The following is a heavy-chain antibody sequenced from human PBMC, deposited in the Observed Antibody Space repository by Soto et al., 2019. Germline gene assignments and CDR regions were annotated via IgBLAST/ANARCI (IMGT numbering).Heavy chain of an antibody. CDR1: GGTFGSYA. D-gene: IGHD5-12*01. CDR2: IIPIFGTA. V-gene: IGHV1-69*13. CDR3: ARDVKDGYNSFDY. Sequence: SVKVSCKASGGTFGSYAISWVRQAPGQGLEWMGGIIPIFGTANYAQKFQGRVTITADESTSTAYMELSSLRSEDTAVYYCARDVKDGYNSFDYWGQGTLVTVSS. J-gene: IGHJ4*02.